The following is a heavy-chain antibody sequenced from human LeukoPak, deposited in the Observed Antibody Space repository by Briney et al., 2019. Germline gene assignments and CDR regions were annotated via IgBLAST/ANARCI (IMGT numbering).Heavy chain of an antibody. J-gene: IGHJ4*02. V-gene: IGHV3-21*01. CDR1: GFTFSSYS. CDR3: ARELPYQLLRIRNGPMWVFDY. D-gene: IGHD2-2*01. CDR2: ISSSSSYI. Sequence: GGSLRLSCAASGFTFSSYSMNWVRQAPGKGLEWVSSISSSSSYIYYADSVKGRFTISRDNAKNSLYLQMNSLTAEDTAVYYCARELPYQLLRIRNGPMWVFDYWGQGTLVTVSS.